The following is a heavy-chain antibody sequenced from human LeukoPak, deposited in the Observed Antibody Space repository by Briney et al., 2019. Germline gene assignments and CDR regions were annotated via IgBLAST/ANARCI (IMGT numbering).Heavy chain of an antibody. CDR1: GFSFRSYT. CDR3: ASGYCTSTSCYGSY. D-gene: IGHD2-2*03. J-gene: IGHJ4*02. CDR2: ISSSSSSI. V-gene: IGHV3-21*01. Sequence: GGSLRLSCAASGFSFRSYTMNWVRQAPGKGLEWVSSISSSSSSIYYADSVKGRFTISRDNAKKSLYLQMNSLRAENTAMYYCASGYCTSTSCYGSYWGQGTLVTVSS.